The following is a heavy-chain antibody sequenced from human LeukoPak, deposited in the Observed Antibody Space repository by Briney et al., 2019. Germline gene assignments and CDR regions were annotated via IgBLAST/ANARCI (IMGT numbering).Heavy chain of an antibody. Sequence: PSETLSLTCAVYGGSFSGYYWSWIRQPPGKGLEWIGEINHSGSTNYNPSLKSRVTISLDTSKNQFSLKLSSVTAADTGVFHCARRGVAVAGIERMDAFDIWGQGTMVTVSS. J-gene: IGHJ3*02. CDR1: GGSFSGYY. V-gene: IGHV4-34*01. CDR3: ARRGVAVAGIERMDAFDI. D-gene: IGHD6-19*01. CDR2: INHSGST.